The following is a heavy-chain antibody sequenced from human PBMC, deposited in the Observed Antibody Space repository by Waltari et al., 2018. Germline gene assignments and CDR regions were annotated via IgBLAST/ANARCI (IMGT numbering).Heavy chain of an antibody. CDR2: IYHSGST. Sequence: QLQLQESGSGLVKPSQTLSLTCAVSGGSISRGGYSWSWIRQPPGKGLEWIGYIYHSGSTYYNPSLKSRVTISVDRSKNQFSLKLSSVTAADTAVYYCARGYCSSTSCRYFDYWGQGTLVTVSS. V-gene: IGHV4-30-2*01. J-gene: IGHJ4*02. CDR3: ARGYCSSTSCRYFDY. D-gene: IGHD2-2*01. CDR1: GGSISRGGYS.